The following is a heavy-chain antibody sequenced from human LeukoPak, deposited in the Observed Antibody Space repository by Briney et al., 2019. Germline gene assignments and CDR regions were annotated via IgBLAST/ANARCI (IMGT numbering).Heavy chain of an antibody. CDR3: ARVLFDWNYRGFDY. V-gene: IGHV3-11*01. CDR1: GFTFSSYA. J-gene: IGHJ4*02. Sequence: GGSLRLSCAASGFTFSSYAMSWIRQAPGKGLEWVSYISSSGSTIYYADSVKGRFTISRDNAKNSLYLQMNSLRAEDTAVYYCARVLFDWNYRGFDYWGQGTLVTVSS. CDR2: ISSSGSTI. D-gene: IGHD1-7*01.